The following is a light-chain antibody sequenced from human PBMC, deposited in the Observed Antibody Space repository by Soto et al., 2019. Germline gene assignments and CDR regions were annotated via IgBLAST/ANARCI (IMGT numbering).Light chain of an antibody. CDR3: QQCGSSLWT. J-gene: IGKJ1*01. CDR2: GAS. Sequence: EIVLTQSPGTLSLSPGERATLSCRASQSVSSSYLSWYQQKPGQAPRLLIYGASSRATGIPDRFSGSVSGTDFTLTISRLEPEDFAVYYGQQCGSSLWTFGQGTKVEIK. V-gene: IGKV3-20*01. CDR1: QSVSSSY.